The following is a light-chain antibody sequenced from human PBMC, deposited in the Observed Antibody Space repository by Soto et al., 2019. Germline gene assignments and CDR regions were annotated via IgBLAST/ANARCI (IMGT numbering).Light chain of an antibody. CDR1: DSNIGAGYD. Sequence: QSVLTQPPSVSGAPGQTVTISCTGSDSNIGAGYDVHWYQQLPGTAPKLLIYDNLNRPSGVPDRFSGSKSGTSASLAITGLQAEDEADYDCQSYDSSMNGYVFGTGTKLTVL. CDR2: DNL. V-gene: IGLV1-40*01. CDR3: QSYDSSMNGYV. J-gene: IGLJ1*01.